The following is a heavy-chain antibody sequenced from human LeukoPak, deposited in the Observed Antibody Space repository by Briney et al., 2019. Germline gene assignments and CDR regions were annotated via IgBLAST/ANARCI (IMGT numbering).Heavy chain of an antibody. J-gene: IGHJ4*02. CDR1: GFTFSSYA. CDR3: AKVRPRYCSGGSCYFDY. D-gene: IGHD2-15*01. V-gene: IGHV3-23*01. Sequence: GGSPRLSCAASGFTFSSYAMSWVRQAPGKGLEWVSAISGSGGSTYYADSVKGRFTISRDNSKNTLYLQMNSLRAEDTAVYYCAKVRPRYCSGGSCYFDYWGQGTLVTVSS. CDR2: ISGSGGST.